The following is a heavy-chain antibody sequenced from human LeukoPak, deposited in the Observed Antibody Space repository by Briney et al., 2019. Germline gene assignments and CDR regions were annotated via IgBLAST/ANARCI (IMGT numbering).Heavy chain of an antibody. Sequence: GGSLRLSCVASGFTFSNYGMSWVRQAPGKGLEWVSSLSNSGIGIYYADSVKGRFTISRDNSKSTLYVQMNSLRVEDTAVYYCAKLSLTNIMIRGNWFDSWGQGTLVTVSS. CDR3: AKLSLTNIMIRGNWFDS. D-gene: IGHD3-16*01. CDR1: GFTFSNYG. V-gene: IGHV3-23*01. CDR2: LSNSGIGI. J-gene: IGHJ5*01.